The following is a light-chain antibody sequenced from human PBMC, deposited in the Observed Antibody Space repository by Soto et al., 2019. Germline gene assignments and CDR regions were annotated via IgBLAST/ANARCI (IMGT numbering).Light chain of an antibody. CDR2: GAS. J-gene: IGKJ5*01. V-gene: IGKV3-15*01. CDR3: HQRYNWPRVT. Sequence: DIVMTQSPATLSVSPGGRATLSCRASQTISGTLAWYQQKPGQAPRLLIHGASTRAPGFPARFSGSGSGTDFTLTISSLQSEDFAVYFCHQRYNWPRVTFGQGTRLEI. CDR1: QTISGT.